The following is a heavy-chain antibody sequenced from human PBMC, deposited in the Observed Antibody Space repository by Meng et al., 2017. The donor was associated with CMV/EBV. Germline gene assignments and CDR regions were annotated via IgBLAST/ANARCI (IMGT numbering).Heavy chain of an antibody. D-gene: IGHD3-9*01. J-gene: IGHJ5*02. V-gene: IGHV2-5*01. Sequence: SGPTLVKPTQTLTLTCTFSGFSLSTSGVGVGWIRQPPGKALEWRALSYWNDDKRYSPSLKGRLTITKDTSKNQVVLTMTNMDPVDTATYYCAHRITISPVFDPWGQGTLVTVSS. CDR1: GFSLSTSGVG. CDR2: SYWNDDK. CDR3: AHRITISPVFDP.